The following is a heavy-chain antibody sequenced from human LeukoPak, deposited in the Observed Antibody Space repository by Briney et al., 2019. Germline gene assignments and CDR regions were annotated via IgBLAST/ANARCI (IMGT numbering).Heavy chain of an antibody. CDR1: GFTFSSYA. V-gene: IGHV3-23*01. Sequence: GGSLRLSCAASGFTFSSYAMSWVRQAPGKGLEWVSATSGSCDGTFYADSVKGRFTISRDNSKNTLYLQMNSLRAEDTAIYYCAKLRDFFDSSGQFDYWGQGTLVTVSS. CDR2: TSGSCDGT. CDR3: AKLRDFFDSSGQFDY. D-gene: IGHD3-22*01. J-gene: IGHJ4*02.